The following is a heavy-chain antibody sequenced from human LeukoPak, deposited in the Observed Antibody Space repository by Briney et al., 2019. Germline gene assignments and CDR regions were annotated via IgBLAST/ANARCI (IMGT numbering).Heavy chain of an antibody. CDR2: IYSGGRT. Sequence: GGSLRLSCAASGFTVSTNYMSWVRQAPGKGLEWVSVIYSGGRTYYADSVKGRFTISRDNSKNTLYLQMNSLRAEDTAVYYCARGPFDGSYYFGWGQGTLVIVSS. CDR1: GFTVSTNY. V-gene: IGHV3-53*01. CDR3: ARGPFDGSYYFG. J-gene: IGHJ4*02. D-gene: IGHD1-26*01.